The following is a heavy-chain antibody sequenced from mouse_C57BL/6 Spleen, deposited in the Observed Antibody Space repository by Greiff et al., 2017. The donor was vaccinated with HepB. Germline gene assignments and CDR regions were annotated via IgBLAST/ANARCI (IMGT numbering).Heavy chain of an antibody. V-gene: IGHV3-1*01. D-gene: IGHD1-1*01. CDR1: GYSITSGYD. CDR3: ARDPAYYYGSSYWYFDV. CDR2: ISYSGST. Sequence: EVQLQESGPGMVKPSQSLSLTCTVTGYSITSGYDWHWIRHFPGNKLEWMGYISYSGSTNYNPSLKSRISITHDTSKNHFFLKLNSVTTEDTATYYCARDPAYYYGSSYWYFDVWGTGTTVTVSS. J-gene: IGHJ1*03.